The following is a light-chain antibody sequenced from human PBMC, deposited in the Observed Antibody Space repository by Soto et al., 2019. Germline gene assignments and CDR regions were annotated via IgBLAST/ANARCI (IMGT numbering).Light chain of an antibody. J-gene: IGKJ1*01. CDR3: QQYGSSPPT. CDR2: GAS. CDR1: QSVSSSY. Sequence: ENVLTQSPGTLSLSPGERATLSCRASQSVSSSYLAWYQQKPGQAPRLLIYGASSRATGIPDRFSGSGSGTDFTLTISRLEPEDFAVYYCQQYGSSPPTFGQGTNVEIK. V-gene: IGKV3-20*01.